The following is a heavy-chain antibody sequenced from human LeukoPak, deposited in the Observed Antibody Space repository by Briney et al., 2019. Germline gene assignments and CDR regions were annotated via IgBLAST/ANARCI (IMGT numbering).Heavy chain of an antibody. Sequence: PSETLSLTCAVYGGSFSGYYWSWIRQPPGKGLEWIGEINHSGSTNYNPSLKSRVTISVDTSKNQFPLKLSSVTAADTAVYYCASVGYSYGYWGQGTLVTVSS. J-gene: IGHJ4*02. V-gene: IGHV4-34*01. CDR2: INHSGST. CDR1: GGSFSGYY. CDR3: ASVGYSYGY. D-gene: IGHD5-18*01.